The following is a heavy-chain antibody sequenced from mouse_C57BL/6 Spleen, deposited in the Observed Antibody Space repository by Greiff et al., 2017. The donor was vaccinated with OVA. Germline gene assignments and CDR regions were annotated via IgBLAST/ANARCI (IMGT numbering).Heavy chain of an antibody. CDR3: ADLYYGNYVFDY. Sequence: DVKLVESGGGLVKPGGSLKLSCAASGFTFSSYAMSWVRQTPGKRLEWVATISDDGSYTYYPYNVKGRFTISRDNDKNNLYLQMSHLKSEDTAMYDCADLYYGNYVFDYWGQGTLVTVSA. D-gene: IGHD2-1*01. CDR2: ISDDGSYT. V-gene: IGHV5-4*03. CDR1: GFTFSSYA. J-gene: IGHJ3*01.